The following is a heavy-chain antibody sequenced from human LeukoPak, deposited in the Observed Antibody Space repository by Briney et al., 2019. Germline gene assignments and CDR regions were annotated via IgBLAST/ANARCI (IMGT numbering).Heavy chain of an antibody. Sequence: GGSLRLSCAASGFTFSSYSMNWVRQAPGKGLEWVSSISSSSSYIYYADSVKGRFTISRDNAKNSMYLQMNSLRAEDTAVYYCARDQLPYATVADSTGFAYWGQGTLVTVSS. CDR2: ISSSSSYI. D-gene: IGHD6-19*01. J-gene: IGHJ4*02. CDR1: GFTFSSYS. V-gene: IGHV3-21*01. CDR3: ARDQLPYATVADSTGFAY.